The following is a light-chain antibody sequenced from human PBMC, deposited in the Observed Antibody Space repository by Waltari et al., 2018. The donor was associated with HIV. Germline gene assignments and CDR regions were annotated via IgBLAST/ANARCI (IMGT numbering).Light chain of an antibody. CDR1: SSNLGSNN. V-gene: IGLV1-47*01. Sequence: QSVVTQSPSASGTPGQRVTISCSGSSSNLGSNNVFWYQPLPGTAPKLPIYRDNQRPSGVPDRISGSRSGTSASLAISGLRSEDEAVYYCVVWDDSLSGVVFGGGTSLTVL. J-gene: IGLJ2*01. CDR2: RDN. CDR3: VVWDDSLSGVV.